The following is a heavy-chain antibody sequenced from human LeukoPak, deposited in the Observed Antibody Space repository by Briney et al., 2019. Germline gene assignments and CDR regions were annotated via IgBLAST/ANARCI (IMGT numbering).Heavy chain of an antibody. Sequence: SETLSLTCAVYGGSFSGYYWSWIRQPPGKGLEWIGEINHSGSTNYNPSLKSRVTISVATSKKHFSLKLSSVTAADTAVYYCERGVVVVPAARGYFDYWGQGTLVTVSS. J-gene: IGHJ4*02. V-gene: IGHV4-34*01. CDR1: GGSFSGYY. CDR3: ERGVVVVPAARGYFDY. CDR2: INHSGST. D-gene: IGHD2-2*01.